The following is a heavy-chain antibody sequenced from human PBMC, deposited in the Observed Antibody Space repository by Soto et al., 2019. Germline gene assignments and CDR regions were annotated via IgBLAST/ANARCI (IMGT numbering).Heavy chain of an antibody. V-gene: IGHV3-23*01. CDR1: GFTFSIYA. D-gene: IGHD3-22*01. J-gene: IGHJ4*02. CDR2: MSRNGDNT. Sequence: EVQLLESGGGLVQPGESLRLSCAASGFTFSIYAMTWVRHAPGKGLEWVSSMSRNGDNTYYADSVKGRFTISRDNSKNTLYLHMNSLRAEDTAIYYCAKDESNSNPLYYFDFWGPGTLVTVSS. CDR3: AKDESNSNPLYYFDF.